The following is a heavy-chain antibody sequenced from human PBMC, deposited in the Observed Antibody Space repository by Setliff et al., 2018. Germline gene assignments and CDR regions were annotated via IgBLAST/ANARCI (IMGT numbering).Heavy chain of an antibody. V-gene: IGHV4-31*03. J-gene: IGHJ6*03. CDR3: ARDSGYSSSWYRVYYYYMDV. CDR2: IYYSGSTS. D-gene: IGHD6-13*01. CDR1: GGSISSGGYY. Sequence: SETLSLTCTVSGGSISSGGYYWSWIRQHPGKGLEWIGYIYYSGSTSYYNPSLKSRVTISVDTSRNQFSLKLSSVTAADTAVYYCARDSGYSSSWYRVYYYYMDVWGKGTTVTVSS.